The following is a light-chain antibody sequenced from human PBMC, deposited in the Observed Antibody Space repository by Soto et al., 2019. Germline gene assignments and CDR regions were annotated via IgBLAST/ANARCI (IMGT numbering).Light chain of an antibody. Sequence: QSVLTQPPSASGTPGQRVTISCSGSSSNLGDNTVNWYQQLPGTATKLLIYRNNRRPSEVPDRFSGSKSGTSASLAISGLQSDDEADYYCATWDDSLNGPVFGGGTKLTVL. CDR2: RNN. J-gene: IGLJ3*02. CDR3: ATWDDSLNGPV. CDR1: SSNLGDNT. V-gene: IGLV1-44*01.